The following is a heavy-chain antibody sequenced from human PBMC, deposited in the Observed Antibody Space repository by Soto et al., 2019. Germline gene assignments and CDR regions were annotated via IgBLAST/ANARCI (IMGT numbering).Heavy chain of an antibody. CDR3: AKLPLVLALGFXY. J-gene: IGHJ4*02. CDR2: ISGSGDNT. Sequence: PGGSLRLSCAASGFTFSNYVMSWVRQAPGKGLEWVSSISGSGDNTYYADSVKGRFTISRDNSKNTLFLQMNSLRAEDTAVYYCAKLPLVLALGFXYWGQGTLVTVSS. CDR1: GFTFSNYV. V-gene: IGHV3-23*01.